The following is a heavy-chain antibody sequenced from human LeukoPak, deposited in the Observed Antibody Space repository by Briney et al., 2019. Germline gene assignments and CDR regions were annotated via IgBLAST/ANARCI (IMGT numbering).Heavy chain of an antibody. Sequence: SQTLSLTCAISGDSVYSNSAAWNWIRQSPSRGLELLGRTYYRSKWYNDYAVSVKSRITITPDTSKNQFSLQLNSVTPEDTAVYYCARVGYSSSWFFDYWGQGTLVTVSS. CDR3: ARVGYSSSWFFDY. J-gene: IGHJ4*02. D-gene: IGHD6-13*01. CDR1: GDSVYSNSAA. CDR2: TYYRSKWYN. V-gene: IGHV6-1*01.